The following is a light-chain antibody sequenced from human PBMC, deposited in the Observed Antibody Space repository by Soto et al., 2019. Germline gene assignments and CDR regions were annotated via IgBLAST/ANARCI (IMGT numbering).Light chain of an antibody. J-gene: IGLJ3*02. Sequence: QSALTQPASVSGSPGQSITISCTGTRSDVGGYDFVSWYQQHPGKAPRVVLYEVTNRPSGVSDRFSGSKSGNTASLTISGLQAEDEADYYCSSYTSSSTRVFGGGTKLTVL. V-gene: IGLV2-14*01. CDR1: RSDVGGYDF. CDR2: EVT. CDR3: SSYTSSSTRV.